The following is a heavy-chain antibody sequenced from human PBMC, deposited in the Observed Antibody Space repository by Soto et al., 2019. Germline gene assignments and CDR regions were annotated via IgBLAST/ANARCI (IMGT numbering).Heavy chain of an antibody. CDR1: GYNHNELS. CDR3: STGILGYTYGHGSGE. D-gene: IGHD5-18*01. J-gene: IGHJ1*01. V-gene: IGHV1-24*01. Sequence: ASVKVSCRVSGYNHNELSMHWVRQPPGKGVDWVGGFDPEDDETIYAQNLPGRVTMTEDTSTDTAHMELSSLRSDDTAVYFCSTGILGYTYGHGSGERAQGALVAVAS. CDR2: FDPEDDET.